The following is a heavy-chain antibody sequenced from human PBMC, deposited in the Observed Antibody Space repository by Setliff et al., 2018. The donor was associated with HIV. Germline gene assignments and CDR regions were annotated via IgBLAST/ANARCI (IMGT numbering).Heavy chain of an antibody. CDR2: ISYTGIT. CDR3: ARLRQWLAFFDS. V-gene: IGHV4-39*01. Sequence: SETLSLTCTVSGGSISRGSYSWGWIRQPPGEGLEWIGSISYTGITNYNPSLKSRATISVDTSQNQFSLKLTSVTAADTAVYYCARLRQWLAFFDSWGQGTLVTVSS. CDR1: GGSISRGSYS. D-gene: IGHD6-19*01. J-gene: IGHJ4*02.